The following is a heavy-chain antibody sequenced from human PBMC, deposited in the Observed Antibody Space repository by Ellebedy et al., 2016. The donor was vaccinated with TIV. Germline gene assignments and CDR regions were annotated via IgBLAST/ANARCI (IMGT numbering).Heavy chain of an antibody. CDR2: ILNDGSNE. J-gene: IGHJ6*03. CDR3: ARDRYSHYYMDV. Sequence: GESLKISXAVSGFTFSNFALHWVRQAPGKGLEWVAVILNDGSNEYYADSVKGRFTISRDNSKNTLYLQMNSLRGDDTAVYYCARDRYSHYYMDVWGKGTTVTVSS. V-gene: IGHV3-30*07. D-gene: IGHD1-1*01. CDR1: GFTFSNFA.